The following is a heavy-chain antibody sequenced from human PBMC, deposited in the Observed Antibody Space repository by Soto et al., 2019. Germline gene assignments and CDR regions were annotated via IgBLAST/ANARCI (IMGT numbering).Heavy chain of an antibody. Sequence: QRQLQESGPGLVKPSETLSLTCSVSGGYISTYYCNWIRQPAGKGLEWIGRNDSSGSTNYSTSIKSRATMSVDTSNNQFSPKLTSVTAADTAVYYCARGGHDFWSGPFDYWGQGTLATVSS. V-gene: IGHV4-4*07. CDR3: ARGGHDFWSGPFDY. CDR2: NDSSGST. CDR1: GGYISTYY. D-gene: IGHD3-3*01. J-gene: IGHJ4*02.